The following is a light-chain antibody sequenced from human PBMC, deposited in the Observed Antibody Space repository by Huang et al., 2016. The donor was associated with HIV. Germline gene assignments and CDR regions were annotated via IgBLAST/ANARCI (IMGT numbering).Light chain of an antibody. CDR1: QDIRNC. Sequence: IQMTQSPAPLSASVGDRVPISCQASQDIRNCLNWYQQKPGKAPTLLYDGASKLETGVPSRCSGNGAGKDFTITISSLQSEDVATYYCQQYDNRYTFGQGTKLEIK. CDR2: GAS. V-gene: IGKV1-33*01. CDR3: QQYDNRYT. J-gene: IGKJ2*01.